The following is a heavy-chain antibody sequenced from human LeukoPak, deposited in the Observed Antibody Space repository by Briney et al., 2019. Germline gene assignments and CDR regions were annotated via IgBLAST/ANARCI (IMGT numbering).Heavy chain of an antibody. Sequence: ASVKVSCKASGGTFSIYAISWVRQAPGQGLEWMGGIIAIFGTANCAQKFQGRVTITADESTSTAYMELSSLRSEDTAEYYCARGDIVVVVAATDWYFDLWGRGTLVTVSS. D-gene: IGHD2-15*01. CDR2: IIAIFGTA. V-gene: IGHV1-69*13. CDR3: ARGDIVVVVAATDWYFDL. J-gene: IGHJ2*01. CDR1: GGTFSIYA.